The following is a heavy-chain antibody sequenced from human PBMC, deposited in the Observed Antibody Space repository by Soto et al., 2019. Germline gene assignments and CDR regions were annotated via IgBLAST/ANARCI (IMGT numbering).Heavy chain of an antibody. Sequence: LRLSCATSGFPFSDYYMSWIRQAPGKGLEWLSHISPKSTYRNYADSVKGRFTISRDNTKSSLFLQMSSLGVEDTAVYYCTRGGGGGLFEHWGQGVLVTVSS. CDR2: ISPKSTYR. CDR3: TRGGGGGLFEH. CDR1: GFPFSDYY. J-gene: IGHJ1*01. D-gene: IGHD2-21*01. V-gene: IGHV3-11*06.